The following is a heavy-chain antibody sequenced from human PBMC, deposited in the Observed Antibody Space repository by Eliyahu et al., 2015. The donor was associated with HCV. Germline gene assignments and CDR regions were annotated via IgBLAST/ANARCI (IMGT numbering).Heavy chain of an antibody. CDR1: GXXXSSXG. J-gene: IGHJ4*02. V-gene: IGHV3-33*01. CDR2: IWYDGSNK. Sequence: QVQLVESGGGVVQPGRSLRLSCAASGXXXSSXGMHWVRQAPGKGLEWVAVIWYDGSNKYYADSVKSRFTXSRDNSKNTLYLXMNSLRAEDTAVYYCARDPRYGGNTFDYWGQGTLVTVSS. CDR3: ARDPRYGGNTFDY. D-gene: IGHD4-23*01.